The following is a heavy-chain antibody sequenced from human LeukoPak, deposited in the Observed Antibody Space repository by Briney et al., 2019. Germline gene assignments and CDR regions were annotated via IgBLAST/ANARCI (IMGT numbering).Heavy chain of an antibody. D-gene: IGHD2-2*01. CDR2: IYSTGST. CDR1: GGSMRSYY. CDR3: ARAGCGITSRQVYDH. J-gene: IGHJ4*02. V-gene: IGHV4-4*07. Sequence: PSETLSLTCTVSGGSMRSYYWSWVRQPAGKGLEWIGRIYSTGSTNYNPSLKSRVTISLDTSKNQFSLRLSSVTAADTAVYYCARAGCGITSRQVYDHWGQGTLVTVSS.